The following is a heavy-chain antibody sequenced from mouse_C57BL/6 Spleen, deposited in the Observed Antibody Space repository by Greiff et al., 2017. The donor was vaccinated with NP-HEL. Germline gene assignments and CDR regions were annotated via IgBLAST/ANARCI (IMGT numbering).Heavy chain of an antibody. J-gene: IGHJ2*01. CDR2: IYPRDGST. CDR1: GYTFTDHT. CDR3: AREEGLITTVVAPFDY. Sequence: VQLQQSDAELVKPGASVKISCKVSGYTFTDHTIHWMKQRPEQGLEWIGYIYPRDGSTKYNEKFKGKATLTADKSSSTAYMQLNSLTSEDSAVYFCAREEGLITTVVAPFDYWGQGTTLTVSS. D-gene: IGHD1-1*01. V-gene: IGHV1-78*01.